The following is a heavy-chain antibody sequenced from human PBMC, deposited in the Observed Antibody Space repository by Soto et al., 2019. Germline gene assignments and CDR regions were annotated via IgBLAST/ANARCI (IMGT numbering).Heavy chain of an antibody. Sequence: GESLKISCKGSGYSFSDYWIGWVRQMPGKGLEWMGIMYPGDSDTRYSPSFQGQVTISADKSISTAYLQWSSLKASDTAMYYCARDPPGRNGYNKFDYWGQGTLVTVSS. D-gene: IGHD5-12*01. CDR1: GYSFSDYW. J-gene: IGHJ4*02. CDR2: MYPGDSDT. V-gene: IGHV5-51*01. CDR3: ARDPPGRNGYNKFDY.